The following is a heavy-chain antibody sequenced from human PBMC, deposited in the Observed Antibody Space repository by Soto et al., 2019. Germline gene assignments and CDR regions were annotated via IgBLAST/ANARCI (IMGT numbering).Heavy chain of an antibody. CDR1: GASITSTTYF. V-gene: IGHV4-39*01. CDR3: AKNLPRTGRFDY. Sequence: LSLTCTLSGASITSTTYFWAWIRQPPGKGLEWVGSIYYSGRTYYNPSLRSRVTISVDRSKNQFSLTMSSVTAAVTAVYYCAKNLPRTGRFDYWGQGTSVTVSS. CDR2: IYYSGRT. J-gene: IGHJ4*02.